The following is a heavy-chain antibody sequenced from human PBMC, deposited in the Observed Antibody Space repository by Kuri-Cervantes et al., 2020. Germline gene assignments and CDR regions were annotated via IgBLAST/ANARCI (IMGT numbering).Heavy chain of an antibody. J-gene: IGHJ6*02. CDR2: IYSNSRT. D-gene: IGHD3-10*01. CDR1: GFTFGDYA. V-gene: IGHV3-23*05. CDR3: ARGPGDYRGSGSDYYGMDV. Sequence: GESLKISCTASGFTFGDYAMSWFRQAPGKGLEWVSAIYSNSRTYYADSVKGRFTISRDNSKNTLYLQMNSLRAEDTAMYYCARGPGDYRGSGSDYYGMDVWGQGTTVTVSS.